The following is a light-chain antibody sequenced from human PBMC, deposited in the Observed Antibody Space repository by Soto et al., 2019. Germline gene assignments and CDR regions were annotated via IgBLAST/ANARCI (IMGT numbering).Light chain of an antibody. J-gene: IGLJ2*01. V-gene: IGLV2-14*03. CDR1: SSDVGGYNC. CDR3: SSFTSSITLV. CDR2: DVS. Sequence: QSVLTQPASVSGSPGQAITISCTGSSSDVGGYNCVSWYQQHPGKAPKLMIYDVSNRPSGVSDRFSGSKSGNTASLTISGLQPEDDADYDCSSFTSSITLVVVGGT.